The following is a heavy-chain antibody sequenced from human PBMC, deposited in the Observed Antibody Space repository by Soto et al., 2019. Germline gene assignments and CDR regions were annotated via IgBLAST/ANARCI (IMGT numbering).Heavy chain of an antibody. D-gene: IGHD3-10*01. J-gene: IGHJ4*02. CDR2: ISGSGGST. CDR1: GFTFSSYA. V-gene: IGHV3-23*01. Sequence: GGSLRLSCAASGFTFSSYAMSWVRQAPGKGLEWVSAISGSGGSTYYADSVKGRFTISRDNSKNTLYLQMNSLRAEDTAVYYCAKDQGPLLWFGELLSRPYWGQGTLVTVSS. CDR3: AKDQGPLLWFGELLSRPY.